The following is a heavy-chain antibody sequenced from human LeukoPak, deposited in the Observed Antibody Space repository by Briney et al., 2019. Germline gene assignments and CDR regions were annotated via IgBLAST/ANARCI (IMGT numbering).Heavy chain of an antibody. CDR2: IYYSGST. J-gene: IGHJ4*02. Sequence: SETLSLTCTVSGGSISSYYWSWIRQPPGKGLEWIGHIYYSGSTNYNPSLKSRVTISVDTSKNQFSLKLSSVTAADTAVYYCAGDGSSWDYDYWGQGTLVTVSS. CDR3: AGDGSSWDYDY. V-gene: IGHV4-59*12. D-gene: IGHD2-2*01. CDR1: GGSISSYY.